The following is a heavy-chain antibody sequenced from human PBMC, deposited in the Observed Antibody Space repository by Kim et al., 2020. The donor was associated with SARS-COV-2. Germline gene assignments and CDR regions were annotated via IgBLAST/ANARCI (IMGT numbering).Heavy chain of an antibody. J-gene: IGHJ6*02. Sequence: SVKVSCKASGGTFSSYAISWVRQAPGQGLEWMGGIIPIFGTANYAQKFQGRVTITADESTSTAYMELSSLRSEDTAVYYCARGYRVREVIITSHYYSYYGMDVWGHGTTVTVSS. V-gene: IGHV1-69*13. CDR3: ARGYRVREVIITSHYYSYYGMDV. CDR1: GGTFSSYA. CDR2: IIPIFGTA. D-gene: IGHD3-10*01.